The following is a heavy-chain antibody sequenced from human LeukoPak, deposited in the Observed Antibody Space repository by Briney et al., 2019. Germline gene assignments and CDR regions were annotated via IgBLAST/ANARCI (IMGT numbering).Heavy chain of an antibody. Sequence: GGSLRLSCAASGITFSTYAMTWVSQAPGKGLEWVSSINYSGSGTFYADSVKGRFTISRDNSKDTLYLQMNNLRVEDMAVYYCAKEEYDSGWYKWFDPWGQGTLVTVSS. J-gene: IGHJ5*02. D-gene: IGHD6-19*01. CDR3: AKEEYDSGWYKWFDP. V-gene: IGHV3-23*01. CDR2: INYSGSGT. CDR1: GITFSTYA.